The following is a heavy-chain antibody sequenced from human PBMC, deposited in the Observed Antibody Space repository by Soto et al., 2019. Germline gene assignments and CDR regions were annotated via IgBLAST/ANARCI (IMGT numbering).Heavy chain of an antibody. CDR2: IYTSGST. D-gene: IGHD3-3*01. J-gene: IGHJ4*02. CDR3: ARVRYDFWSGYYFDY. Sequence: QVQLQESGPGLVKPSETLSLTCTVSGGSISSYYGSWIRQPAGKGLEWIGRIYTSGSTNYNPSLKSRVTMSVDTSKNQFSLKLSSVTAADTAVYYCARVRYDFWSGYYFDYWGQGTLVTVSS. V-gene: IGHV4-4*07. CDR1: GGSISSYY.